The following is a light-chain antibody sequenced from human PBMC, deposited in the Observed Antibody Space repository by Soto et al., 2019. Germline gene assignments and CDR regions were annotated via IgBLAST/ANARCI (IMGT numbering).Light chain of an antibody. V-gene: IGKV1-5*01. J-gene: IGKJ1*01. CDR2: DAS. CDR3: QQYNSYPWT. CDR1: QRISSW. Sequence: IQMTQSPSTLSASVGDRVTITCRASQRISSWLAWYQQKPGKAPKLLIYDASSLESGVPSRFSGSGSGTEFTLTISSLQPDDFATYYCQQYNSYPWTFGQGTRWIS.